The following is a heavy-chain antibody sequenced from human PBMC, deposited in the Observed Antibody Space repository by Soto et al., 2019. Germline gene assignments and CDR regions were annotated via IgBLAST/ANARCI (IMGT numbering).Heavy chain of an antibody. CDR3: ARGSPAVIDV. Sequence: SVILSLTWTVSGGSIGDVGDSRSMCRQPPGKGLEWTGYIYHSGSSYYNPSVKSRVTISVDRSKNQFSLKLNSMTAADAAVYYCARGSPAVIDVWGQGTPVTVSS. CDR1: GGSIGDVGDS. CDR2: IYHSGSS. J-gene: IGHJ6*02. V-gene: IGHV4-30-2*01.